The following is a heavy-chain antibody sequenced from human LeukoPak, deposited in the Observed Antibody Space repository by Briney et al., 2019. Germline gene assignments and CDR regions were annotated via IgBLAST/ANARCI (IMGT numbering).Heavy chain of an antibody. CDR2: ISWNSGGI. D-gene: IGHD5-12*01. J-gene: IGHJ4*02. V-gene: IGHV3-9*01. Sequence: GGSLSLSCAASGFILDDYAMHWVRQAPGKGLEWVSGISWNSGGIGYADSVKGRFTISRDNAKSSLYLQMNSLRAEDTALYYSAKDIAYSGYDYFDYWGQGTLVTVSS. CDR3: AKDIAYSGYDYFDY. CDR1: GFILDDYA.